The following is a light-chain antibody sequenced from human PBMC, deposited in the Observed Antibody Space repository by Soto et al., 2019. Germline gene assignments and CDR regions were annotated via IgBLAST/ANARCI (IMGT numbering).Light chain of an antibody. CDR2: GAS. Sequence: EIVLTQSPGTLSLSPGERATLSCGASQSVSNNYLGWYQQRPGQAPRLLVYGASRRATGIPDRFSGSGSGTDFTLTISGLEAKDFAVYYCQQYGNSLPWTFGQGTKVDIK. CDR1: QSVSNNY. CDR3: QQYGNSLPWT. J-gene: IGKJ1*01. V-gene: IGKV3-20*01.